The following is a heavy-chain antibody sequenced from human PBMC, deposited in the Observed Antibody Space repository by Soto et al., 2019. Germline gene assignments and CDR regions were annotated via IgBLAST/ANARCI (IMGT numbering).Heavy chain of an antibody. CDR1: GFTFSNYA. CDR2: ISGSDDRT. J-gene: IGHJ4*02. CDR3: TKGGRGIDIFFDS. Sequence: EVQLLESGGGLEQPGGSLRLSCVASGFTFSNYAMNWIRQAPGKGLEWVSSISGSDDRTFFADSVKGRFTISRDNSKDTVFLQMNNLRGEDTALYYCTKGGRGIDIFFDSWGQGNLVSVSS. V-gene: IGHV3-23*01. D-gene: IGHD3-9*01.